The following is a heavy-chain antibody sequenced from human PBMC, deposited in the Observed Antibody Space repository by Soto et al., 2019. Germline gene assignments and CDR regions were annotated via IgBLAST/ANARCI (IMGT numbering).Heavy chain of an antibody. J-gene: IGHJ5*02. Sequence: QVQLVQSGAEVKKPASSVKVSCKASGGTFSTYTITWVRQAPGQGLEWMGRIIPIIGIINYAQKMQGRVTISADTFTGTAYMELTRLRSDDTAVYYCAGEPDSHYNDSHASSYPWGQGTLVTVSS. V-gene: IGHV1-69*08. CDR3: AGEPDSHYNDSHASSYP. CDR1: GGTFSTYT. D-gene: IGHD4-4*01. CDR2: IIPIIGII.